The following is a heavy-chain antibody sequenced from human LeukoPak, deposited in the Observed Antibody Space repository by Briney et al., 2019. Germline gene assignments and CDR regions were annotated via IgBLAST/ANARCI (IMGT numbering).Heavy chain of an antibody. J-gene: IGHJ3*02. CDR3: AKVKGEVIGAFDI. CDR2: ISGRGGST. V-gene: IGHV3-23*01. D-gene: IGHD3-16*01. CDR1: GFTFSTYA. Sequence: GRSLRLSCATSGFTFSTYAMSWVRQAPGKGLEWVSGISGRGGSTYYADSVKGRFTISRDNPKNTLYLQMNSLRAEDTAVYYCAKVKGEVIGAFDIWGQGTMVTVSS.